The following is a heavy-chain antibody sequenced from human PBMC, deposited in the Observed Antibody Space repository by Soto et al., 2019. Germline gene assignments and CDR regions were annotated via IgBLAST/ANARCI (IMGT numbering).Heavy chain of an antibody. Sequence: QLVESGGGLVQPGGSLRLSCATTGFTFNTYWMTWVRQAPGKGLEWVANIKEDGSEENYVDSVKGRFTISRDNGKNSLFLQMKRMRREDSAVYYCVRSFSFDWVLFTLDYWGQGTLVSVSS. J-gene: IGHJ4*02. CDR3: VRSFSFDWVLFTLDY. D-gene: IGHD3-9*01. CDR2: IKEDGSEE. V-gene: IGHV3-7*01. CDR1: GFTFNTYW.